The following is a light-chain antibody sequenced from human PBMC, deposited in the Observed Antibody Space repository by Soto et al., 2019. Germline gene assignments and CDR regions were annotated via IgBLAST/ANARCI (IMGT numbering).Light chain of an antibody. CDR1: SSDVGAYNY. Sequence: QAVVTQPASVSGSLGQSITISCSGTSSDVGAYNYVSWYQQYPGKAPKLMIYHVTDRPSGVSNRFSGSKSGNTASLTISGLQAEDEADYHCCSYTTSNTFVFGTGTKLTVL. CDR3: CSYTTSNTFV. J-gene: IGLJ1*01. CDR2: HVT. V-gene: IGLV2-14*01.